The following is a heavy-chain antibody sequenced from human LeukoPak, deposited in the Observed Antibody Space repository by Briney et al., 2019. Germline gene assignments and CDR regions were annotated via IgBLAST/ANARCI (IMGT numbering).Heavy chain of an antibody. D-gene: IGHD2-2*01. V-gene: IGHV3-33*01. CDR1: GFTFSSYG. CDR2: IWYDGSNK. J-gene: IGHJ5*02. CDR3: ARDGEKPYCSSTSCYDEYNWFDP. Sequence: PGGSLRLSCAASGFTFSSYGMHWVRQAPGKGLEWVAVIWYDGSNKYYADSVKGRFTISRDNSKNTLYLQMNSLRAEDTAVYYCARDGEKPYCSSTSCYDEYNWFDPWGQGTLVTVSS.